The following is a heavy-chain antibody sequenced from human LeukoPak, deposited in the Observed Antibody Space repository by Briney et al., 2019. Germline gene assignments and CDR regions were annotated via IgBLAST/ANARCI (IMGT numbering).Heavy chain of an antibody. V-gene: IGHV1-2*02. CDR3: ARELTGSREAFDI. J-gene: IGHJ3*02. Sequence: GASVKVSCKASGYTFTGYYMHWVRQAPGQGLEWMGWINPHSSGTNYAQKFQGRVTMTRDTSITTAYMELSNLGSDDTAVYYCARELTGSREAFDIWGQGTMVTVS. CDR1: GYTFTGYY. CDR2: INPHSSGT. D-gene: IGHD1-1*01.